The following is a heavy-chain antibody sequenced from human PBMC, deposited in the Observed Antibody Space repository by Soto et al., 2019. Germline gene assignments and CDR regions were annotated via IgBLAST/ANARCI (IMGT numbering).Heavy chain of an antibody. J-gene: IGHJ6*02. D-gene: IGHD3-10*01. V-gene: IGHV4-39*01. CDR1: GGSISSSSYY. Sequence: PSETLSLTCTVSGGSISSSSYYWGWIRQPPGKGLEWIGSIYYSGSTYYNPSPKSRVTISVDTSKNQFSLKLSSVTAADTAVYYCASHQITMVRGVIKYYYGMDVWGQGTTVTVLL. CDR2: IYYSGST. CDR3: ASHQITMVRGVIKYYYGMDV.